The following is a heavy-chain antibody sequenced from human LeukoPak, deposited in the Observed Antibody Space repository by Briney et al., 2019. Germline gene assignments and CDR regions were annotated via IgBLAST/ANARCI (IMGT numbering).Heavy chain of an antibody. CDR2: IHPKSGGT. D-gene: IGHD1-7*01. CDR1: GYTFTGYY. V-gene: IGHV1-2*02. Sequence: ASVKVSCKASGYTFTGYYMHWVRQAPGQGFEWMGWIHPKSGGTNYTQKFQGRVTMTRETSISVAYMELSRLTSDDTAVYFCAVRGITGTPSRPYFDYWGQGTLVTVSS. J-gene: IGHJ4*02. CDR3: AVRGITGTPSRPYFDY.